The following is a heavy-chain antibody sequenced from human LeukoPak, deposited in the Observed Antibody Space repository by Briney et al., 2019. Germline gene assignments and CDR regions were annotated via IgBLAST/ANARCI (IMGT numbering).Heavy chain of an antibody. V-gene: IGHV3-30*04. CDR2: ISYDGSNK. D-gene: IGHD6-19*01. CDR1: GFTFSSYA. CDR3: AKDLLEYSSGWYPWGFDY. Sequence: GGSLRLSCAASGFTFSSYAMHWVPQAPGKGLEWVAVISYDGSNKYYADSVKGRFTISRDNSKNTLYLQMNSLRAEDTAVYYCAKDLLEYSSGWYPWGFDYWGQGTLVTVSS. J-gene: IGHJ4*02.